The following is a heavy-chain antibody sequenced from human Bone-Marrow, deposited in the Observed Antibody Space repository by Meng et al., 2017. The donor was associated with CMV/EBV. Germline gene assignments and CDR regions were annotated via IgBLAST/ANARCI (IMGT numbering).Heavy chain of an antibody. J-gene: IGHJ4*02. V-gene: IGHV5-51*01. CDR1: GYRFTGYW. CDR2: IYPADSDT. D-gene: IGHD2-2*02. CDR3: ARALTYCSTTSCYMKY. Sequence: SGYRFTGYWIGLVRQMPGKGLEWMGIIYPADSDTRYSPSFQGQVTISADKSINTAYLQWSTLKASDTAMYYCARALTYCSTTSCYMKYWGQGALVTVSS.